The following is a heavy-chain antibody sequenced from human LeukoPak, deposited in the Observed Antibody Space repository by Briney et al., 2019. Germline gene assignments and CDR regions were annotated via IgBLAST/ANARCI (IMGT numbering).Heavy chain of an antibody. CDR3: ARGIHSSSWYL. J-gene: IGHJ4*02. CDR1: GGSISSGSYY. V-gene: IGHV4-30-2*01. D-gene: IGHD6-13*01. Sequence: PSETLSLTCTVSGGSISSGSYYWSWIRQPPGKGLEWIGYIYHSGSTYHNPSHKSRVTISVDRSKNQFSLKLSSVTAADTAVYYCARGIHSSSWYLWGQGTLVTVSS. CDR2: IYHSGST.